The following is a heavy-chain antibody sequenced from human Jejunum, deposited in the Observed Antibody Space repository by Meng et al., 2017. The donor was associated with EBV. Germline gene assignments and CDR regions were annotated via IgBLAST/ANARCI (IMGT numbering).Heavy chain of an antibody. Sequence: QVQLQQWGPGLLKPSETLSLTCAVYRGSFSGYYWSWIRQHPGKGLEWIGEINHSGSTNYNPSLRSRVTISVETSKNQFSLRLNSVTAADTAVYYCARVAFSYTTRSLDSWGQGTLVTVSS. D-gene: IGHD3-16*02. J-gene: IGHJ4*02. V-gene: IGHV4-34*02. CDR1: RGSFSGYY. CDR3: ARVAFSYTTRSLDS. CDR2: INHSGST.